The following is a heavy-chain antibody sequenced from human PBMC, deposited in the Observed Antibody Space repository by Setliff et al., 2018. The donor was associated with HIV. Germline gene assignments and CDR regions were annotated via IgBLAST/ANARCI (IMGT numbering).Heavy chain of an antibody. CDR1: GDSINSGNSY. Sequence: SETLSLTCTVSGDSINSGNSYWTWIRRHPGKGLEWIGYIYYSGSTNYNPSLKSRVIISVDSSKNQFFLNLTSVTAADTAMYYCARVSQDLLGAFDIWGQGTRVTVS. CDR3: ARVSQDLLGAFDI. D-gene: IGHD7-27*01. V-gene: IGHV4-31*03. CDR2: IYYSGST. J-gene: IGHJ3*02.